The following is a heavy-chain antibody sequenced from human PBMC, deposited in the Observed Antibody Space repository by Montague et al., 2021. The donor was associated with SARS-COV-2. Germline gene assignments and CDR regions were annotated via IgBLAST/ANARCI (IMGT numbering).Heavy chain of an antibody. J-gene: IGHJ4*02. CDR2: SYTSGSI. CDR1: GDSITSGSYY. Sequence: TLSLTCTVSGDSITSGSYYWNWVRQPAGKGLEWVGRSYTSGSIDYNPSLKSRLTISVDTSKNQFSLKLSSVTAAVTAVYFCAREWGSYSGRFDYWGQGALVTASS. V-gene: IGHV4-61*02. CDR3: AREWGSYSGRFDY. D-gene: IGHD1-26*01.